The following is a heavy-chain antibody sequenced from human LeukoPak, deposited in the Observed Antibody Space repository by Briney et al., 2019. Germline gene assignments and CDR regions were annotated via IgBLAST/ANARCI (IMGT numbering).Heavy chain of an antibody. CDR1: GYTFTSYY. J-gene: IGHJ5*02. CDR3: ARDGTYCTNGVCPGYWSDP. CDR2: INPSGGST. V-gene: IGHV1-46*01. D-gene: IGHD2-8*01. Sequence: ASVKVSCKASGYTFTSYYMHWVRQAPGQGLEWMGIINPSGGSTSYEQKFQGRVTMTRDTSTSTVYMELSSLRSEDTAVYYCARDGTYCTNGVCPGYWSDPWGQGTLVTVSS.